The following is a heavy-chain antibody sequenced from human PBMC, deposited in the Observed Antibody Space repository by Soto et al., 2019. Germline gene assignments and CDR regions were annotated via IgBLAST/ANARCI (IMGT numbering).Heavy chain of an antibody. CDR2: IIPISGTA. CDR1: GGTFSNYV. CDR3: ARGWNDFPH. J-gene: IGHJ1*01. D-gene: IGHD1-1*01. V-gene: IGHV1-69*01. Sequence: QVQLVLSGAEVKKPGSSVKVSCKASGGTFSNYVITWVRQAPGQGLECMGGIIPISGTANYAQKFQGRVTITADEHTSTVYMELSSLRSEDTAVYYCARGWNDFPHWGQGTPVTVSS.